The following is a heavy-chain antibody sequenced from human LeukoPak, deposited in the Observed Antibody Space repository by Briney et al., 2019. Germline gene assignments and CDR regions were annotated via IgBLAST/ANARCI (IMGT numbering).Heavy chain of an antibody. V-gene: IGHV6-1*01. CDR2: TYYRSKWYN. Sequence: SQTLSLTCAISGDSVSSNSAAWNWIRQSPSRGLEWLGRTYYRSKWYNDYAVSVKSRITINPDTSKNQFSLQLNSVTPEDTAVYYCARESRAGYYGSGSYLYFDYWGQGTLVTVSS. CDR1: GDSVSSNSAA. J-gene: IGHJ4*02. CDR3: ARESRAGYYGSGSYLYFDY. D-gene: IGHD3-10*01.